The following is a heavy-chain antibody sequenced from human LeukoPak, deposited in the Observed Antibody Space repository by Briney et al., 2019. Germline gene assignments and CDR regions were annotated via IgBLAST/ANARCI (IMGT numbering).Heavy chain of an antibody. CDR1: GGSISSGGYY. J-gene: IGHJ4*02. V-gene: IGHV4-31*03. CDR3: ARDPFAVVSPAGHDY. CDR2: IYYSGST. D-gene: IGHD3-22*01. Sequence: PSETLSLTCTVSGGSISSGGYYWSWIRQHPGKGLEWIGYIYYSGSTYYNPSLKSRVTISVDTSKNQFSLKLSSVTAADTAVYYCARDPFAVVSPAGHDYWGQGTLVTVSS.